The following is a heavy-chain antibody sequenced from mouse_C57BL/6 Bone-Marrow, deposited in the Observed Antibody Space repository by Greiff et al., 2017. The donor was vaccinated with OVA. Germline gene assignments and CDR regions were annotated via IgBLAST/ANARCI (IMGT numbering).Heavy chain of an antibody. CDR1: GYSFTGYF. CDR3: ARRDMITPYYFDY. V-gene: IGHV1-20*01. Sequence: LQESGPELVKPGDSVKISCKASGYSFTGYFMNWVMQSHGKSLEWIGRIDPYNGDTFYNQKFKGKATLTVDKSSSTAHMELRSLTSEDSAVYYCARRDMITPYYFDYWGQGTTLTVSS. D-gene: IGHD2-4*01. CDR2: IDPYNGDT. J-gene: IGHJ2*01.